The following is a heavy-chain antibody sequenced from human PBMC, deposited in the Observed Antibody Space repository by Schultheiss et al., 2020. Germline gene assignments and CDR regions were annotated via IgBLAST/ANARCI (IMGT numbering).Heavy chain of an antibody. Sequence: SETLSLTCTVSGGSISSYYWSWIRQPPGKGLEWIGEINHSGSTNYNPSLKSRVTISVDTSKNQFSLKLSSVTAADTAVYYCARLRGSYFGRVAGMDAFDIWGQGTMVTVSS. V-gene: IGHV4-34*01. D-gene: IGHD3-10*01. CDR3: ARLRGSYFGRVAGMDAFDI. J-gene: IGHJ3*02. CDR1: GGSISSYY. CDR2: INHSGST.